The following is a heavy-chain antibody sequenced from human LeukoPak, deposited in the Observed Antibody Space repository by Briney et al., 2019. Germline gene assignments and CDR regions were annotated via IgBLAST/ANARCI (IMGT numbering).Heavy chain of an antibody. V-gene: IGHV4-34*01. D-gene: IGHD2-8*01. Sequence: SETLSLTCAVYGGSFSGYYWSWIRQPPGKGLEWIGEINHSGSTNYNPSLKSRVTISVDTSKNQFSLKLSSVTAADTAVYYCARGGLMVYAVRVQNDAFDIWCQGTMVTISS. CDR2: INHSGST. J-gene: IGHJ3*02. CDR3: ARGGLMVYAVRVQNDAFDI. CDR1: GGSFSGYY.